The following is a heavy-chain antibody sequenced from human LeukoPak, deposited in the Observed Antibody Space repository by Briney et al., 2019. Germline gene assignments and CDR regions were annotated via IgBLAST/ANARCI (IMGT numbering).Heavy chain of an antibody. CDR3: AARPPRAVAGPFDY. J-gene: IGHJ4*02. Sequence: GGSLRLSCAASGFTFRSYGMHWVRQAPGKGLEWVSVISGSGGSTYYADSVKGRSTIFRDSSKNTLSLQMNSLRAEDTAVYYCAARPPRAVAGPFDYWGQGTLVTVSS. CDR1: GFTFRSYG. CDR2: ISGSGGST. D-gene: IGHD6-19*01. V-gene: IGHV3-23*01.